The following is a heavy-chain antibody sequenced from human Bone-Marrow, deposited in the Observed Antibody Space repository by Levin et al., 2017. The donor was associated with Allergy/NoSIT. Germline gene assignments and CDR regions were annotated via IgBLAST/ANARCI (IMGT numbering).Heavy chain of an antibody. CDR2: VTGSGSIT. D-gene: IGHD6-25*01. J-gene: IGHJ5*02. CDR1: GFGFSRFD. Sequence: GGFLRLSCAASGFGFSRFDMSWVRQAPGKGLEWLSGVTGSGSITYYADAFKGRFTVSRDNSKNTLYLQMTSLRVEDTAVYYCAKEGYSSGWSDLWGQGTPVIVSP. CDR3: AKEGYSSGWSDL. V-gene: IGHV3-23*01.